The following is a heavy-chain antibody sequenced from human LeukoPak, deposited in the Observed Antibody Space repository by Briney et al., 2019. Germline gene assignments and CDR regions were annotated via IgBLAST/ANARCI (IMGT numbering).Heavy chain of an antibody. J-gene: IGHJ4*02. CDR1: GFTFSTYG. V-gene: IGHV3-30*02. Sequence: PGGSLRLSCAASGFTFSTYGMHWVRQAPGKGLEWVTFIQYDGSVKLYGDSVKGQFTISRDNSKNTLYLQMNSLRAEDTAVYFCAKDVVGQQWPENYWGQGTLVTVSS. CDR3: AKDVVGQQWPENY. D-gene: IGHD6-19*01. CDR2: IQYDGSVK.